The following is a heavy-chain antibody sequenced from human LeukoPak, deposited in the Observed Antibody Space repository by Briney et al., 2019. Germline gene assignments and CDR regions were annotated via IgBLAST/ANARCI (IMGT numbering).Heavy chain of an antibody. Sequence: GGSLRLSCAASGFTFSSYEMNWVRQAPGKGLEWASYISSSGSTIYYADSVKGRFTISRDNAKNSLYLQMNSLRAEDTAVYYCARVARGGSYSLDYWGQGTLVTVSS. CDR2: ISSSGSTI. J-gene: IGHJ4*02. CDR3: ARVARGGSYSLDY. V-gene: IGHV3-48*03. D-gene: IGHD1-26*01. CDR1: GFTFSSYE.